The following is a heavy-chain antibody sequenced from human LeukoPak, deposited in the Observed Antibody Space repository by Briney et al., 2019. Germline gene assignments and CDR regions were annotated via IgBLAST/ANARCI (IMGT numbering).Heavy chain of an antibody. CDR2: ISSDGGYI. CDR1: GFTFSTYS. Sequence: GGSLTLICAGSGFTFSTYSIHWLRQAPGKGLEWVSSISSDGGYIYYADSVKGRFTISRDNAKNSVYLQMKSLRAEDTAVYYCARGNAPLPFDYWGQGTLVTASS. V-gene: IGHV3-21*01. CDR3: ARGNAPLPFDY. J-gene: IGHJ4*02. D-gene: IGHD2-2*01.